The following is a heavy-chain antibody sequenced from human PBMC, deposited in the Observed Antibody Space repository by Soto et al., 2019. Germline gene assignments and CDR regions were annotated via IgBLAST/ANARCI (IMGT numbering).Heavy chain of an antibody. Sequence: QVQLVQSGAEAKKPGSSVKVSCKASGGTFSSYTISWVRQAPGQGLEWMGRIIPILGIANYAQKFQGRVTITADKSTSTAYMELSSLRSEDTAVYYCARSYRGQGSDYWGQGTLVTVSS. D-gene: IGHD3-10*01. CDR2: IIPILGIA. J-gene: IGHJ4*02. CDR3: ARSYRGQGSDY. CDR1: GGTFSSYT. V-gene: IGHV1-69*02.